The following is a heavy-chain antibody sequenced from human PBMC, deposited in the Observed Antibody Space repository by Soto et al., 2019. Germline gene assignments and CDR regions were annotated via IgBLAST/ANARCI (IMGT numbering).Heavy chain of an antibody. V-gene: IGHV3-30-3*01. J-gene: IGHJ4*02. D-gene: IGHD3-16*01. CDR1: GFTFSTYA. CDR3: VRDGGSY. Sequence: QVQLVESGGGVVQPGTSLRLSCAASGFTFSTYAMHWVRQAPGKGLEWVAVIAYDGINKYYADSVKGRFTISRDNSRNSLYLHMNSLRAEDTAVYSCVRDGGSYWGQGAQVIVSS. CDR2: IAYDGINK.